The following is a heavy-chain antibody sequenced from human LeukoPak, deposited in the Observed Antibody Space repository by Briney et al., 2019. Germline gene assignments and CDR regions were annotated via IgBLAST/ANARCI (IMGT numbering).Heavy chain of an antibody. D-gene: IGHD3-9*01. CDR2: IWYDGSNK. CDR1: GFTFSSYG. Sequence: GRSMRLSCAASGFTFSSYGMHWVRQAPGKGLEWVAVIWYDGSNKYYADYVKGRLTISRDNSKNTLYLQMNSLRAEDTAVYYCARDYDILTGGYFDYWGQGTLVTVSS. CDR3: ARDYDILTGGYFDY. J-gene: IGHJ4*02. V-gene: IGHV3-33*01.